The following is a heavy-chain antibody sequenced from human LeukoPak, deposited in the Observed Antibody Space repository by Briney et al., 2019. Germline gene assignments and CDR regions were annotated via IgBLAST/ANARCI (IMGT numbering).Heavy chain of an antibody. CDR3: AKTEQPMHSGSYYY. CDR2: ISSSGSTI. D-gene: IGHD1-26*01. Sequence: GGSLRLSCAASAFTFSSYAMSWVRQAPGKGLEWVSYISSSGSTIYYADSVKGRFTISRDNSKNTLYLQMNSLRAEDTAVYYCAKTEQPMHSGSYYYWGQGTLVTVSS. J-gene: IGHJ4*02. CDR1: AFTFSSYA. V-gene: IGHV3-23*01.